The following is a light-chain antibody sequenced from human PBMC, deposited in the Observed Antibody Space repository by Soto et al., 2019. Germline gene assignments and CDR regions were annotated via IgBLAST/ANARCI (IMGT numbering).Light chain of an antibody. CDR2: EVS. J-gene: IGLJ2*01. V-gene: IGLV2-8*01. CDR1: SSDVGAYNY. CDR3: CSYAVRRVV. Sequence: QSALTQPPSASGSPGQSVTISCTGTSSDVGAYNYVSWYQQHPGKAPKLMFYEVSKRPSGVPDRFSGSKSGNTASLAVSGLQAEDEADDYCCSYAVRRVVFGGGTQLTVL.